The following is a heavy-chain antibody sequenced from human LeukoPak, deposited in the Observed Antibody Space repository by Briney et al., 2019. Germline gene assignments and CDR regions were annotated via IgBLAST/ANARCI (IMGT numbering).Heavy chain of an antibody. Sequence: SQTLSLTCTVSGGSISSGGYYWAWIRQPPGKGPEWIGSVYYGRSPYFNPSLESRATISVDTSKNHFSLKMSSVTAADTAVYYCARSSGTGTFSYWGQGTLVTVSS. CDR1: GGSISSGGYY. D-gene: IGHD6-25*01. J-gene: IGHJ4*02. CDR3: ARSSGTGTFSY. CDR2: VYYGRSP. V-gene: IGHV4-39*02.